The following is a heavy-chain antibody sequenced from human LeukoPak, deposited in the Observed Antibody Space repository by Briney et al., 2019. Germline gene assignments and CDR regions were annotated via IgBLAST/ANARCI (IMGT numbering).Heavy chain of an antibody. Sequence: GKSLTLSCVASQFRFPFSHYGMHWVRQAPGRGLEWVAVIWSDGTNQYYADSVKGRFTISRDSPKNSLYLQMNSLRADDTAVYYCARDTDGSLDYWGQGILVTVAS. J-gene: IGHJ4*02. CDR3: ARDTDGSLDY. V-gene: IGHV3-33*01. CDR2: IWSDGTNQ. CDR1: QFRFPFSHYG. D-gene: IGHD1-26*01.